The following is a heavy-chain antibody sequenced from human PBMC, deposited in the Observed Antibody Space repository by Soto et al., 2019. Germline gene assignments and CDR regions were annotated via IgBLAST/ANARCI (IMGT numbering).Heavy chain of an antibody. V-gene: IGHV4-34*01. J-gene: IGHJ4*02. CDR2: INHSGST. CDR1: GGSFSGFY. Sequence: QVQLPQWGAGLLKPSETLSLTCAVYGGSFSGFYWSWIRQPPGKGLEWIGEINHSGSTNYNPSLKSRVTTSVDTAKNQCSLTLNSVTAADTAVYYCAREQRDYASITGCDYWGQGSLVTVSS. CDR3: AREQRDYASITGCDY. D-gene: IGHD4-17*01.